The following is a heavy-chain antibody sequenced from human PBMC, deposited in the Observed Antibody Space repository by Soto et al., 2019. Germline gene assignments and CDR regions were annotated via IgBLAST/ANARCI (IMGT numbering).Heavy chain of an antibody. CDR2: IWYDGSNK. CDR3: ARGYSYGYFDY. CDR1: GFTFSSYG. V-gene: IGHV3-33*01. J-gene: IGHJ4*02. D-gene: IGHD5-18*01. Sequence: QVQLVESGGGVVQPGRSLRLSCAASGFTFSSYGMHWVRQAPGKGLEWVAVIWYDGSNKYYADSVKGRFTISRDNSKKTLYLQMNSLRAEDTAVYYCARGYSYGYFDYWGQGTLVTVSS.